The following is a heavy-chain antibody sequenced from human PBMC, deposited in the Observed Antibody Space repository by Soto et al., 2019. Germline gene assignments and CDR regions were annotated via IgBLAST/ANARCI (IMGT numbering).Heavy chain of an antibody. D-gene: IGHD3-3*01. CDR3: VKRSYDFWSGSGDY. CDR1: GFTFSSYA. Sequence: GGSLRLSCSASGFTFSSYAMHWVRQAPGKGLEYVSAISSNGGSTYYADSVKGRFTISRDNSKNTLYLQMSSLRAEDTAVYYCVKRSYDFWSGSGDYWGQGTLVTVSS. V-gene: IGHV3-64D*08. CDR2: ISSNGGST. J-gene: IGHJ4*02.